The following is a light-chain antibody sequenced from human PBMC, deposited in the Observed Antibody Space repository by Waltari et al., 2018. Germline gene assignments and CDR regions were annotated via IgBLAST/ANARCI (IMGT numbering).Light chain of an antibody. J-gene: IGKJ1*01. Sequence: DIVMTQTPLSLPVTPGEPASISCRSSQSLLHSHGNTYLYWYLQQPGQSPRLLIYRVSSRFSGVPDRVGGSGAGTECTRKISRVEAEDVGVYYCMQGLQNPATFGQGTKVEIK. CDR1: QSLLHSHGNTY. CDR2: RVS. V-gene: IGKV2-29*02. CDR3: MQGLQNPAT.